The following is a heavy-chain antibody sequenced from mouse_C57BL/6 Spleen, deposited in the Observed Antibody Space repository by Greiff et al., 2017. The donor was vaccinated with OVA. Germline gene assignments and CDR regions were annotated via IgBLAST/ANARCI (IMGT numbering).Heavy chain of an antibody. CDR3: ARDGAEYDYDEWFAY. J-gene: IGHJ3*01. Sequence: EVQLVESGGGLVKPGGSLKLSCAASGFTFSSYAMSWVRQTPEKRLEWVATISDGGSYTYYPDNVKGRFTISRDNAKNNLYLQMSHLKSEDTAMYYCARDGAEYDYDEWFAYWGQGTLVTVSA. CDR2: ISDGGSYT. D-gene: IGHD2-4*01. CDR1: GFTFSSYA. V-gene: IGHV5-4*01.